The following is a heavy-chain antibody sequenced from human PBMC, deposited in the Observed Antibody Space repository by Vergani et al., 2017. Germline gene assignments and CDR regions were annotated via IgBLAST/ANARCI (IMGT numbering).Heavy chain of an antibody. CDR1: GYTFTSYA. CDR3: ARECFYDYVWGSYRLRGGYYFDY. V-gene: IGHV1-3*01. Sequence: QVQLVQSGAEVKKPGASVKVSCKASGYTFTSYAMHWVRQAPGQRLEWMGWINAGNGNTKYSQKFQGRVTITRDTSASTAYMELSSLRSEDTAVYYCARECFYDYVWGSYRLRGGYYFDYWGQGTLVTVSS. D-gene: IGHD3-16*02. J-gene: IGHJ4*02. CDR2: INAGNGNT.